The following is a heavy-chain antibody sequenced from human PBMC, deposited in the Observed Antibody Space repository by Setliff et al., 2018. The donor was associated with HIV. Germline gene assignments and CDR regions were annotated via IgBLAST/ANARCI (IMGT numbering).Heavy chain of an antibody. D-gene: IGHD4-4*01. Sequence: SETLSLTCTVSGGSISGSDYYWSWIRQHPGKGLEWIGYVYYTGKTYYNPSLESRISMSVDTSKNQFPLKLTSVTAADTAIYYCARDLTSNSNCFEPWGQGTQVTVSS. CDR2: VYYTGKT. J-gene: IGHJ5*02. CDR1: GGSISGSDYY. CDR3: ARDLTSNSNCFEP. V-gene: IGHV4-31*03.